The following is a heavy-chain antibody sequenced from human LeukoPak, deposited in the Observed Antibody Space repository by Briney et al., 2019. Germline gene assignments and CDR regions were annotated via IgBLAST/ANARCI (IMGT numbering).Heavy chain of an antibody. V-gene: IGHV4-34*01. J-gene: IGHJ2*01. CDR3: ARVPRVVVAATHWYFDL. CDR1: GGSFSGYY. Sequence: PSETLSLTCAVYGGSFSGYYWSWIRQPPGKGLEWIGEINHSGSTNYNPSLKSRVTISVDTSKNQFSLKLSSVTAADTAVYYCARVPRVVVAATHWYFDLWGRGTLVTVSS. D-gene: IGHD2-15*01. CDR2: INHSGST.